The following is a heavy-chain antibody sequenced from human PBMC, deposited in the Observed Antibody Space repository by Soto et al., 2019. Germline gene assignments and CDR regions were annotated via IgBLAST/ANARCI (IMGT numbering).Heavy chain of an antibody. CDR3: AVHYYDSSGYYYYYYGMDV. V-gene: IGHV6-1*01. Sequence: LSQTLSLTCAISGDSVSSNSAAWNWIRQSPSRGLEWLGRTYYRSKWYNDYAVSVKSRITINPDTSKNQFSLQLNSVTPEDTAVYYCAVHYYDSSGYYYYYYGMDVWGQGTTVTVSS. J-gene: IGHJ6*02. CDR2: TYYRSKWYN. CDR1: GDSVSSNSAA. D-gene: IGHD3-22*01.